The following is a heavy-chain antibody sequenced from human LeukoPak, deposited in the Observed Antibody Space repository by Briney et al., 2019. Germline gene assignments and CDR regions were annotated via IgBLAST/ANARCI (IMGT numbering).Heavy chain of an antibody. CDR2: ISYDGSNK. J-gene: IGHJ4*02. V-gene: IGHV3-30-3*01. D-gene: IGHD5-12*01. CDR3: ARGRDGYKSSSLHY. CDR1: GFTFSSYA. Sequence: GRSLRLSCAASGFTFSSYAMHWVRQAPGKGLEWVAVISYDGSNKYYADSVKGRFTISRDNAKNSLYLQMNSLRAEDTAVYYCARGRDGYKSSSLHYWGQGTLVTVSS.